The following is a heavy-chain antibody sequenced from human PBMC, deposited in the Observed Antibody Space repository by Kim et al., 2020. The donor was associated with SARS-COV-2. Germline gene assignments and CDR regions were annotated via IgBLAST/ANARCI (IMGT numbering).Heavy chain of an antibody. CDR2: IYYSGST. CDR3: ARGRITIFGVVTDFDY. V-gene: IGHV4-31*03. CDR1: GGSISSGGYY. Sequence: SETLSLTCTVSGGSISSGGYYWSWIRQHPGKGLEWIGYIYYSGSTYYNPSLKSRLTISVYTSKNQFSLKLSSVTAADTAVYYCARGRITIFGVVTDFDYWGQRTLVTVSS. D-gene: IGHD3-3*01. J-gene: IGHJ4*02.